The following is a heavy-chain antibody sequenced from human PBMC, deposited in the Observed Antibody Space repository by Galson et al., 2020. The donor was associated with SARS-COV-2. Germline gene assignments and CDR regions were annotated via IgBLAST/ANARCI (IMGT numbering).Heavy chain of an antibody. CDR1: GGSFSGYY. V-gene: IGHV4-34*01. D-gene: IGHD4-4*01. J-gene: IGHJ6*02. Sequence: SQASETLSLTCTVYGGSFSGYYWSWIRQPPGKGLEWIGEINHSGSTNYNPSLKSRVTISVDTSKNQFSLKLSSVTAADTAVSYCARAEGNSDYYYGMDVWGQGTTVTVSS. CDR3: ARAEGNSDYYYGMDV. CDR2: INHSGST.